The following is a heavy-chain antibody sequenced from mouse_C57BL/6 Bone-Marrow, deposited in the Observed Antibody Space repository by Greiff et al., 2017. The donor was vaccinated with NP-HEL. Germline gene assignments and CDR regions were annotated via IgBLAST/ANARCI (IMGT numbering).Heavy chain of an antibody. CDR3: ARRRENWDGFDY. J-gene: IGHJ2*01. D-gene: IGHD4-1*01. Sequence: QVQLQQSGAELARPGASVKLSCKASGYTFTSYGISWVKQRTGQGLEWIGEIYPRSGNTYYNEKFKGKATLTADKSSSTAYMELRSLTSEDSAVYFCARRRENWDGFDYWGQGTTLTVSS. V-gene: IGHV1-81*01. CDR1: GYTFTSYG. CDR2: IYPRSGNT.